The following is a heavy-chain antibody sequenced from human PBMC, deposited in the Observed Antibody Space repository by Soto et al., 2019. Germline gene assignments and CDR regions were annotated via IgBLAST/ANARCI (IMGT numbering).Heavy chain of an antibody. CDR1: GGSISSYY. J-gene: IGHJ6*02. Sequence: PSETLSLTCTVSGGSISSYYWSWIRQPPGKGLEWIGYIYYSGSTNYNPSLKSRVTISVDTSKNQFSLRLSSVTAVDTAVYYCARDRGIAAAGGFYYYYGMDVWGQGTTVTVSS. D-gene: IGHD6-13*01. CDR3: ARDRGIAAAGGFYYYYGMDV. CDR2: IYYSGST. V-gene: IGHV4-59*01.